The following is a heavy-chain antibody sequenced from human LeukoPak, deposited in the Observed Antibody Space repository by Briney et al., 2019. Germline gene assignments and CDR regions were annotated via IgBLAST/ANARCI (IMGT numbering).Heavy chain of an antibody. CDR2: ISAYNGNT. D-gene: IGHD3-22*01. Sequence: ASVKVSCKASGYTFTSYGISWVRQAPGQGLEWMGWISAYNGNTNYAQKLQGRVTMTTDTSTSTAYMELSSLRSEDTAVYYCAADSYYDSSGYYWGAFDYWGQGTLVTVSS. CDR3: AADSYYDSSGYYWGAFDY. CDR1: GYTFTSYG. V-gene: IGHV1-18*01. J-gene: IGHJ4*02.